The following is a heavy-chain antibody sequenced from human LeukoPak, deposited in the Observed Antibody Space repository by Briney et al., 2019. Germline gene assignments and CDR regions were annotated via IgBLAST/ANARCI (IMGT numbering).Heavy chain of an antibody. CDR1: GGSISSGDYY. J-gene: IGHJ4*02. V-gene: IGHV4-30-4*08. CDR2: IYYSGST. CDR3: ARAVGYCSSTSCLYYFDY. Sequence: PSETLSLTCSVSGGSISSGDYYWSWIRQPPGKGLEWIGYIYYSGSTYYNPSLKSRVTISVDTSKNQFSLKLSSVTAADTAVYYCARAVGYCSSTSCLYYFDYWGQGTLVTVSS. D-gene: IGHD2-2*01.